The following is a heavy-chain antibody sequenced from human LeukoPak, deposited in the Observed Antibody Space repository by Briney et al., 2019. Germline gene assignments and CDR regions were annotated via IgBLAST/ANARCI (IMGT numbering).Heavy chain of an antibody. V-gene: IGHV3-21*01. D-gene: IGHD3-3*01. CDR1: GFTFSSYA. Sequence: PGGSLRLSCAASGFTFSSYAMNWVRQAPGKGLEWVSSISSDGDYIYYADSLKGRFTISRDNAKHSLFLQMDSLRVEDTAVYYCARDEAFLGWFDPWGQGTLVTVSS. J-gene: IGHJ5*02. CDR2: ISSDGDYI. CDR3: ARDEAFLGWFDP.